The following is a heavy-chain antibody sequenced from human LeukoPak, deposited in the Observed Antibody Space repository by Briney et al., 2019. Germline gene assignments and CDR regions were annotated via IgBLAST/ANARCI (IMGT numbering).Heavy chain of an antibody. V-gene: IGHV3-7*01. Sequence: GGSLRLSCAASGFTFSSYWMSWVRQAPGKGLEWVANIKQDGSEKYYVDSVKGRFTISRDNAKNSLYLQMNSLRAEDTAVYYCAKVGSGSYYPYYFDYWGQGTLVTVSS. CDR1: GFTFSSYW. CDR3: AKVGSGSYYPYYFDY. J-gene: IGHJ4*02. CDR2: IKQDGSEK. D-gene: IGHD3-10*01.